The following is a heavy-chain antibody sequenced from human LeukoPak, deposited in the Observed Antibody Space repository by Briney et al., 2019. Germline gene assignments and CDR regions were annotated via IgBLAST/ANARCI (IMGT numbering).Heavy chain of an antibody. J-gene: IGHJ4*02. Sequence: PGGSLRLACAASALTFADYAMHWVRQAPERGRGWVASINQEGSEKYYVDSVTGRFTPPRDNAKNSLYLQMNSLRAEDTAVYYCARDKIVGATKFDYWGQGPLVTASS. D-gene: IGHD1-26*01. V-gene: IGHV3-7*01. CDR3: ARDKIVGATKFDY. CDR1: ALTFADYA. CDR2: INQEGSEK.